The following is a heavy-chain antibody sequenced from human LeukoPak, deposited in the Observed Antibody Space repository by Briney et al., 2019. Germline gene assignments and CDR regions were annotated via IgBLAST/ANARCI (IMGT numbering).Heavy chain of an antibody. CDR2: IYYSGST. Sequence: PSETLSLTCTVSGGSISSYYWSWIRQPPGKGLEWIGYIYYSGSTNYNPSLKSRVTISVDTSKNQFSLKLSSVTAADTAVYYCARSGYYGSGSYGYWGQGTLVTVSS. CDR1: GGSISSYY. D-gene: IGHD3-10*01. V-gene: IGHV4-59*08. CDR3: ARSGYYGSGSYGY. J-gene: IGHJ4*02.